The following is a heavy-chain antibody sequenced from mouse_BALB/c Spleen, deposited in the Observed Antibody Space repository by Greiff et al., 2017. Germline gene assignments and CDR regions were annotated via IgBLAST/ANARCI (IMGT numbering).Heavy chain of an antibody. CDR3: TSSGEPYYAMDN. V-gene: IGHV1-7*01. CDR1: GYTFTSYW. J-gene: IGHJ4*01. CDR2: INPSTGYT. Sequence: VQLVESGAELAKPGASVKMSCKASGYTFTSYWMHWVKQRPGQGLEWIGYINPSTGYTEYNQKFKDKATMTADKSSSPAYMQLSSLTSEDSAVYYCTSSGEPYYAMDNWGQGTSVTVSS.